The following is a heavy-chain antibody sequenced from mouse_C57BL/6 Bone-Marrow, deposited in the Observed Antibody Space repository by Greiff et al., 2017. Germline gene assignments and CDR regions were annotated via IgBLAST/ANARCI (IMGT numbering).Heavy chain of an antibody. CDR3: ARAYYDYDGYAMDY. V-gene: IGHV5-16*01. CDR2: INYDGSST. J-gene: IGHJ4*01. Sequence: EVKVVESEGGLVQPGSSMKLSCTASGFTFSDYYMAWVRQVPEKGLEWVANINYDGSSTYYLDSLKSRFIISRDNAKNILYLQMSSLKSEDTATYYCARAYYDYDGYAMDYWGQGTSVTVSS. D-gene: IGHD2-4*01. CDR1: GFTFSDYY.